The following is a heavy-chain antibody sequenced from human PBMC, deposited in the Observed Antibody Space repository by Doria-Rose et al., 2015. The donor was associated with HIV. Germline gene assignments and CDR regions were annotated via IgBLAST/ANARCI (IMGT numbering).Heavy chain of an antibody. Sequence: QVQLQESGPGLVKPSGTLSITCAVSGDYISAYNWWTWVRQPPGKGLEWIGEIYHNGSTSSNPSLKSRVAMSVDKSKNQFSLKVNSVTAADTAVYYCARVFALFGVVIRRMAFDPWGQGTLVTVSS. CDR1: GDYISAYNW. V-gene: IGHV4-4*02. D-gene: IGHD3-3*01. CDR2: IYHNGST. J-gene: IGHJ5*02. CDR3: ARVFALFGVVIRRMAFDP.